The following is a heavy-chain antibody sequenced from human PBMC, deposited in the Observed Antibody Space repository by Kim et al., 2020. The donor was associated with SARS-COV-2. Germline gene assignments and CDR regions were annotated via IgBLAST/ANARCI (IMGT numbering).Heavy chain of an antibody. Sequence: SETLSLTCTVSGGSISSSSYYWGWIRQPPGKGLEWIGSIYYSGSTYYNPSLKSRVTISVDTSKNPFSLTLSPVTAADTAVYYCARNHRQWLVRGPGYLDYWGQGTLVTVSS. J-gene: IGHJ4*02. V-gene: IGHV4-39*01. CDR1: GGSISSSSYY. CDR2: IYYSGST. CDR3: ARNHRQWLVRGPGYLDY. D-gene: IGHD6-19*01.